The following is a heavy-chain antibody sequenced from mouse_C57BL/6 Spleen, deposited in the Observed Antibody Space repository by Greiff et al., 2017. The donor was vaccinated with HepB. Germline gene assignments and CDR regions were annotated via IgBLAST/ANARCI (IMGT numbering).Heavy chain of an antibody. CDR2: IYPGGGYT. V-gene: IGHV1-63*01. Sequence: QVQLKQSGAELVRPGTSVKMSCKASGYTFTNYWIGWAKQRPGHGLEWIGDIYPGGGYTNYNEKFKGKATLTADKSSSTAYMQFSSLTSEDSAIYYCARSGDYYGSSKYFDYWGQGTTLTVSS. CDR1: GYTFTNYW. CDR3: ARSGDYYGSSKYFDY. J-gene: IGHJ2*01. D-gene: IGHD1-1*01.